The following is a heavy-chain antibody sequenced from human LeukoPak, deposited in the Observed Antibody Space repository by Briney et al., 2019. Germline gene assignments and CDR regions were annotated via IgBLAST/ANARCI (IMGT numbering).Heavy chain of an antibody. CDR3: ANDVDTAMVHDY. V-gene: IGHV3-7*01. Sequence: GGSLRLSCAASGFTFSSYWMSWVRQAPGKGPEWVANIKQDGSEKYYVDSVKGRFTISRDNAKNSLYLQMNSLRAEDTAVYYCANDVDTAMVHDYWGQGTLVTVSS. J-gene: IGHJ4*02. D-gene: IGHD5-18*01. CDR2: IKQDGSEK. CDR1: GFTFSSYW.